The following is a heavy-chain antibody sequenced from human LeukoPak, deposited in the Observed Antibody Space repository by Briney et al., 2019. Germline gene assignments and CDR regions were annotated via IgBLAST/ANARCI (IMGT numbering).Heavy chain of an antibody. CDR3: ALIGDHAWFDP. D-gene: IGHD3-10*01. CDR2: INPNSGGT. J-gene: IGHJ5*02. Sequence: ASVKVSCKASGYTFSGYYMHWMRQAPGQGPEWMGWINPNSGGTNYAPEFQGRLTMTRDTSVTTAYMELSTLRSDDTAVYYCALIGDHAWFDPWGQGTLVTVSS. CDR1: GYTFSGYY. V-gene: IGHV1-2*02.